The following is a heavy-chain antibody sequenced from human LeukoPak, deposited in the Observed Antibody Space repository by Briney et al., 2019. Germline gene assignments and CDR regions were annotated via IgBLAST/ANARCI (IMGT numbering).Heavy chain of an antibody. J-gene: IGHJ5*02. CDR3: ARDLVDYYDSSGSQNWFDP. V-gene: IGHV4-39*07. CDR2: IYYSGST. Sequence: SETLSLTCTVSGGSISSSSYYWGWIRQPPGKGLEWIGSIYYSGSTYYNPSLKSRVTISVDTPKNQFSLKLSSVTAADTAVYYCARDLVDYYDSSGSQNWFDPWGQGTLVTVSS. CDR1: GGSISSSSYY. D-gene: IGHD3-22*01.